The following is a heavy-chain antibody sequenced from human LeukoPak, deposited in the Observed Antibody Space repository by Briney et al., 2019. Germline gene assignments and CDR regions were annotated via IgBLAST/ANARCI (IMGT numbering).Heavy chain of an antibody. Sequence: PSESLSLTCTVSVGSLSIYYWSWIRDPPGRGLERSGYIYYSGGTNYNPSLKSRVTISVATSKTQLSLKLRSVTAADTAVYYCARTDCGGGSCYPAENAFDIWGQGTMVTVSS. V-gene: IGHV4-59*01. CDR2: IYYSGGT. CDR1: VGSLSIYY. CDR3: ARTDCGGGSCYPAENAFDI. J-gene: IGHJ3*02. D-gene: IGHD2-15*01.